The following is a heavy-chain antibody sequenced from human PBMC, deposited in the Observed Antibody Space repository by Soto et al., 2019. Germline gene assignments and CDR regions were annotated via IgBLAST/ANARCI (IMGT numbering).Heavy chain of an antibody. Sequence: VASVKVSCKASGYTFTNYAIHWVRQAPGQRLEWMGWINAGNGNTKFSQKFQGRVTITRDTSASTAYMELSSLRSEDTAVYYCARDFSVLLWFGVILKGWFDPWGQGTLVTVSS. D-gene: IGHD3-10*01. CDR1: GYTFTNYA. CDR3: ARDFSVLLWFGVILKGWFDP. CDR2: INAGNGNT. J-gene: IGHJ5*02. V-gene: IGHV1-3*01.